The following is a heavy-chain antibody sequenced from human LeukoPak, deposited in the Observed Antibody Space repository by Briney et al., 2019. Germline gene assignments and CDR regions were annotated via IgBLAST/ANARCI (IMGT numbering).Heavy chain of an antibody. Sequence: PGGSLRLSCAASGFTFSSYAMSWVRQAPGKGLEWVSAISGSGGSTYYADSVKGRFTISRDNSKNTLYLQMNSQRAEDTAVYYCAKDEYYDSSGCYDYWGQGTLVTVSS. CDR1: GFTFSSYA. D-gene: IGHD3-22*01. J-gene: IGHJ4*02. CDR3: AKDEYYDSSGCYDY. V-gene: IGHV3-23*01. CDR2: ISGSGGST.